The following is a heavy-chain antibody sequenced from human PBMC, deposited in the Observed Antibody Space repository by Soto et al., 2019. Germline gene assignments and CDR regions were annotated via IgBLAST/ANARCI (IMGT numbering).Heavy chain of an antibody. CDR3: ARGRGRYSYGKAYFDY. CDR1: GGSFSGYY. CDR2: INHSGST. Sequence: SETLSLTCAVYGGSFSGYYWSWIRQPPGKGLEWIGEINHSGSTNYNPSLKSRVTISVDTSKNQFSLKLSSVTAADTAVYYCARGRGRYSYGKAYFDYWGQGTLVTVSS. V-gene: IGHV4-34*01. D-gene: IGHD5-18*01. J-gene: IGHJ4*02.